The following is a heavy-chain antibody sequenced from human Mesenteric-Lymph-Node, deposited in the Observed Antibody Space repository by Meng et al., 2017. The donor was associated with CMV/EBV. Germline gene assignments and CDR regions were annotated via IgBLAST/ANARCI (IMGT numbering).Heavy chain of an antibody. CDR3: ARVHSTSWYMGFFDY. Sequence: ESLKISCTVSGGSVSSGSYCWTWIRQPPGKGLEWVGYIYYSGNTKYNPSLKSRVITSVDTSKNQFSLKLSSVTAADTAVYYCARVHSTSWYMGFFDYWGQGTLVTVSS. CDR2: IYYSGNT. CDR1: GGSVSSGSYC. V-gene: IGHV4-61*01. D-gene: IGHD6-13*01. J-gene: IGHJ4*02.